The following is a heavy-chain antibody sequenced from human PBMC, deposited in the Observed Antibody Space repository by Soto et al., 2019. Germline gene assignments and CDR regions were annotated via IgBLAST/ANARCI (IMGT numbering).Heavy chain of an antibody. Sequence: QVTLKESGPVLVKPTETLTLRCTVSGLSITDSEMGVSWIRQPPGQPLEWLAHIDSSGEKSYRTFLKSRLAIPKDTSKSQIVLTMTNMDPAATASYYCARRYLAVAVSPWFDPWGQGIPVTVSS. D-gene: IGHD3-9*01. CDR3: ARRYLAVAVSPWFDP. CDR1: GLSITDSEMG. CDR2: IDSSGEK. V-gene: IGHV2-26*01. J-gene: IGHJ5*02.